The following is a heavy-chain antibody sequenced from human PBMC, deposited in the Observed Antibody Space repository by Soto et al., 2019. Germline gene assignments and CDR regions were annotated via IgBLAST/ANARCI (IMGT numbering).Heavy chain of an antibody. CDR1: GGSISSGDYY. D-gene: IGHD3-9*01. CDR2: IYYSGRT. J-gene: IGHJ4*02. V-gene: IGHV4-30-4*01. Sequence: VQLQESGPGLVKPSQTLSLTCTVSGGSISSGDYYWSWIRQPPGKGLEWIGYIYYSGRTYYNPSLKSRVTISVDTSKNQFSLKLSSVTAADTAVYYCARDPAPYDSARYLGYWGQGTLVTVSS. CDR3: ARDPAPYDSARYLGY.